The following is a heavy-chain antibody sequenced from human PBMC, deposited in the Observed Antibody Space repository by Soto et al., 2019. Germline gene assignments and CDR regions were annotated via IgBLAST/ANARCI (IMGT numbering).Heavy chain of an antibody. V-gene: IGHV2-5*01. J-gene: IGHJ5*02. CDR2: IYWNDDK. CDR3: LHRLHVPGLAFDL. Sequence: GPTLVNPTQTLRLTCAFSGFSLSASGASVGWIRQPPGKALEWLAHIYWNDDKRYSPSLRSRLTISKDTSKNQVVLTFTNMDPADTGTYYCLHRLHVPGLAFDLWGQGTLVTVSS. D-gene: IGHD3-10*02. CDR1: GFSLSASGAS.